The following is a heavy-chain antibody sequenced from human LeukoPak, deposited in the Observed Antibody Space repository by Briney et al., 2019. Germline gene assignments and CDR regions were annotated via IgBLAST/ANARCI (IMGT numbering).Heavy chain of an antibody. CDR1: GFTVSSNY. J-gene: IGHJ4*02. CDR2: ISGSGTNT. CDR3: ANHNWNDVIDN. V-gene: IGHV3-23*01. D-gene: IGHD1-20*01. Sequence: GGSLRLSCAASGFTVSSNYMSWVRQAPGKGLEWVSAISGSGTNTYYTDSVKGRFTISRDNAKNTLYLQMKRLTADDTAIYYCANHNWNDVIDNWGQGTLVTVSS.